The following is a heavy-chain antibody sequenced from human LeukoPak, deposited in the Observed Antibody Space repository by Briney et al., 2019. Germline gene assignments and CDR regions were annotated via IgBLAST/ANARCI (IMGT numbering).Heavy chain of an antibody. D-gene: IGHD2-15*01. J-gene: IGHJ4*02. CDR2: ISGSGGST. Sequence: GGSLRLSCAASAFTFSSYAMTWVRQAPGKGLEWVSAISGSGGSTYYADSVKGRFTISRDNSKNMLYLQMNSLRAEDTAVYYCARVIGCSGGSCYPIDYWGQGTLVTVSS. CDR1: AFTFSSYA. CDR3: ARVIGCSGGSCYPIDY. V-gene: IGHV3-23*01.